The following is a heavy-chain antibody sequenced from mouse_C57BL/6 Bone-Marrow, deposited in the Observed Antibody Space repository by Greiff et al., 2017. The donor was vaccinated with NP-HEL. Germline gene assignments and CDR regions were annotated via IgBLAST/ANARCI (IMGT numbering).Heavy chain of an antibody. CDR3: ARYYGSSAWFAY. CDR2: ISDGGSYT. CDR1: GFTFSSYA. V-gene: IGHV5-4*03. D-gene: IGHD1-1*01. J-gene: IGHJ3*01. Sequence: DVMLVESGGGLVKPGGSLKLSCAASGFTFSSYAMSWVRQTPEKRLEWVATISDGGSYTYYPDNVKGRFTISRDNAKNNLYLQMSHLKSEDTAMYYCARYYGSSAWFAYWGQGTLVTVSA.